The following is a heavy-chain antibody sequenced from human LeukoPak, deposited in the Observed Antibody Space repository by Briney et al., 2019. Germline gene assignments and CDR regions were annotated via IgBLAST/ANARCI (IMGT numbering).Heavy chain of an antibody. CDR3: ARGGRYYDFWSVSNWFDP. D-gene: IGHD3-3*01. Sequence: SETLSLTCTVSGGSISSYYWSWIRQPPGKGLEWIGYIYYSGSTNYNPSLKSRVTISVDTSKNQFSLKLSSVTAADTAVYYCARGGRYYDFWSVSNWFDPWGQGTLVTVSS. CDR1: GGSISSYY. CDR2: IYYSGST. V-gene: IGHV4-59*12. J-gene: IGHJ5*02.